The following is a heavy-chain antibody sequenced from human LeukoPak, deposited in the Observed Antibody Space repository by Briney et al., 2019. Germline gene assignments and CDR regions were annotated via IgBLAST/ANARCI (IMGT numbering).Heavy chain of an antibody. J-gene: IGHJ6*03. CDR2: ISSSSSTI. CDR3: ARAGNHYYMDV. CDR1: GFTFSSYS. V-gene: IGHV3-48*01. D-gene: IGHD1-14*01. Sequence: GGSLRLSCAASGFTFSSYSMNWVRQAPGKGLEWVSYISSSSSTIYYADSVKGRFTISRDNAKNSLYLQMNSLRAEDTAVYYCARAGNHYYMDVWGKGTTVTISS.